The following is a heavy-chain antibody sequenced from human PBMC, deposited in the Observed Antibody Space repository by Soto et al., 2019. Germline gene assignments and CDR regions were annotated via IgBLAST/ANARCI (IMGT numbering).Heavy chain of an antibody. CDR3: ARPLWIIGGASLRELGD. CDR2: LDPRXYT. D-gene: IGHD1-26*01. CDR1: GFTVSRTY. Sequence: GGSLRLSCAASGFTVSRTYLTGVRQAPGKGVEWVSILDPRXYTVYADSVKGRFTISRDSSKNTFYLQMNSLRAEDTAVYYCARPLWIIGGASLRELGDWAQGTLVTVSS. V-gene: IGHV3-66*03. J-gene: IGHJ4*02.